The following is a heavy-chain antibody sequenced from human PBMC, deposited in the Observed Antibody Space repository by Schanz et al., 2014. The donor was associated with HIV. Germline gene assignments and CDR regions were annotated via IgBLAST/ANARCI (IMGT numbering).Heavy chain of an antibody. D-gene: IGHD6-13*01. CDR3: AREGMEQMVNILDV. J-gene: IGHJ6*02. Sequence: QVRLQQWGAGLLKPSETLSLTCAVYGGSISSSSYSWGWIRQSPGKGLEWIGYIYHSGSTYYNPSLKTRVTISVDTSKNQFSLKLRSVTAADTAVYYCAREGMEQMVNILDVWGQGTRVNVSS. CDR2: IYHSGST. CDR1: GGSISSSSYS. V-gene: IGHV4-31*11.